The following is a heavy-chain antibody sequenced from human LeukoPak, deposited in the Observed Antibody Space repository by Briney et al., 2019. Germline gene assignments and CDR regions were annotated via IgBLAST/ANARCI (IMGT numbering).Heavy chain of an antibody. J-gene: IGHJ4*02. V-gene: IGHV4-4*07. CDR2: IYTSGST. Sequence: SETQSLTCTVSGGSIYSYYWSWIRQPAGKGLEWIGRIYTSGSTNYNPSLKSRVTMSVDTSKNQFSLRLTSVTAADTAVYYCARDYKFYCTNGVCYTYYFDYWGQGTLVTVSS. CDR3: ARDYKFYCTNGVCYTYYFDY. D-gene: IGHD2-8*01. CDR1: GGSIYSYY.